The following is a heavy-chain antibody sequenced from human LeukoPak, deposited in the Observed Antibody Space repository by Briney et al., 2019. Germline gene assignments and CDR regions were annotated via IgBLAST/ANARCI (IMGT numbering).Heavy chain of an antibody. CDR3: ARDQFSSGDYYGLGFDI. CDR1: GGSISSGDYY. Sequence: KSSETLSLTCTVSGGSISSGDYYWSWIRQPPGKGLEWIGYIFYSGSTYYNPSLKSRVTISVDTSKNQFSLKLSSVTAADTAVYYCARDQFSSGDYYGLGFDIWGQGTMVTVSS. J-gene: IGHJ3*02. D-gene: IGHD3-22*01. CDR2: IFYSGST. V-gene: IGHV4-30-4*01.